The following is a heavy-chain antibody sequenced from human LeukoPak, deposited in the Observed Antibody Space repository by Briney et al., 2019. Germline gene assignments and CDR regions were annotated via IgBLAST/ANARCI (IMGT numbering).Heavy chain of an antibody. V-gene: IGHV4-34*01. J-gene: IGHJ3*02. CDR2: INHSGST. CDR3: ARQNMRWGYTTGRFDI. CDR1: GVSFSDYY. Sequence: SETLSLTCAVYGVSFSDYYWSWIRQPPGKGLEWIGEINHSGSTNYNPSLKSRVTISVDTSKNQFSLKLSSVTAADTAVYYCARQNMRWGYTTGRFDIWGQGTMVTVSS. D-gene: IGHD1-1*01.